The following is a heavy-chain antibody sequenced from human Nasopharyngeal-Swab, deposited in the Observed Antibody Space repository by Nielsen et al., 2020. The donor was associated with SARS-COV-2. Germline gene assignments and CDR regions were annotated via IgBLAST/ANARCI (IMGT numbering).Heavy chain of an antibody. CDR1: GFTFSSYA. D-gene: IGHD5-18*01. CDR3: ANGGYSYGYAVY. V-gene: IGHV3-23*01. CDR2: INDGGYAS. Sequence: GESLKISCAASGFTFSSYAMSWVRQAPGKGLEWVAAINDGGYASFYANSVRGRFTISRDNSKNTVYLQMNFLRADDTAIYHCANGGYSYGYAVYWGQGTLVTVSS. J-gene: IGHJ4*02.